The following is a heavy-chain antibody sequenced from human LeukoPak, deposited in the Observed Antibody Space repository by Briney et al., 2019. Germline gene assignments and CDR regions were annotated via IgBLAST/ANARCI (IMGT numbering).Heavy chain of an antibody. V-gene: IGHV4-30-2*05. CDR3: AREYPEAGFFDY. D-gene: IGHD6-19*01. CDR1: GGSISSGGYY. J-gene: IGHJ4*02. Sequence: SETLSLTCTVSGGSISSGGYYWSWIRQPPGKGLEWIGYIYHSGSTYYNPSLKSRVTISVDTSKNQFSLKLSSVTAADTAVYYCAREYPEAGFFDYWGQGILVTVSS. CDR2: IYHSGST.